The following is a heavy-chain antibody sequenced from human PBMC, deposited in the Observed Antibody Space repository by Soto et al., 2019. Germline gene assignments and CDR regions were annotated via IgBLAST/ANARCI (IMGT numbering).Heavy chain of an antibody. CDR1: GYTFSSYY. J-gene: IGHJ1*01. V-gene: IGHV1-46*01. D-gene: IGHD4-4*01. Sequence: QVQLVQSGAEVKKPGASVKVACKASGYTFSSYYLHWVRQAPGQGLEWMGIINPSGGTTTYAQNFVDSLNMTRDRSTNTVFIKLRSRTSVDSAVYVWARDRADDNYKVAYWGQGTLVSVSA. CDR2: INPSGGTT. CDR3: ARDRADDNYKVAY.